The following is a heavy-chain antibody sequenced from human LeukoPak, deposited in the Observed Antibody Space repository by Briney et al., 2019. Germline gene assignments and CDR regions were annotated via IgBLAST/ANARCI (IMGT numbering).Heavy chain of an antibody. CDR1: GFTFSSYS. CDR2: ISSSSSYI. V-gene: IGHV3-21*01. J-gene: IGHJ4*02. Sequence: PGGSLRLSCAASGFTFSSYSMNWVRQAPGKGLEWVSSISSSSSYIYYADSVKGRFTISRDNAKNSLYLQMNSLRAEDTAVYYCARGDAPGIFRGTQAYPTTYDYWGQGTLVTVST. CDR3: ARGDAPGIFRGTQAYPTTYDY. D-gene: IGHD4-11*01.